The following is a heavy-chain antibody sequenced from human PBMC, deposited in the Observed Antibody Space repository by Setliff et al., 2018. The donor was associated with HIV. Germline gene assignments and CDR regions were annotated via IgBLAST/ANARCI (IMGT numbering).Heavy chain of an antibody. D-gene: IGHD6-19*01. V-gene: IGHV1-18*01. CDR1: GYTFSSYG. J-gene: IGHJ3*01. CDR2: ISGYNGNT. CDR3: ARVPYRSAWFSGGHDAFDV. Sequence: ASVKVSCKASGYTFSSYGISWVRQAPGQGLEWMGWISGYNGNTKYVQKLQGRVTMTTDTSTRTVYMELRSLRHDDTAKYFCARVPYRSAWFSGGHDAFDVWGQGTVVTVSS.